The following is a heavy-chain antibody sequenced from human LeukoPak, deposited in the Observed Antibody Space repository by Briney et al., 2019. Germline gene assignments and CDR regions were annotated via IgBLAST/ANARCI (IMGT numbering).Heavy chain of an antibody. Sequence: ASVKVSCKASDYTFTSYGISWVRQAPGQGLEWMGWIGPYSGNTKYAQRFQGRVTMTTETPTSTAYMELRSLRSDDTAVYYCARDRIMHYYDSSGYYYGHDYWGQGTLVTVSS. D-gene: IGHD3-22*01. CDR1: DYTFTSYG. J-gene: IGHJ4*02. V-gene: IGHV1-18*01. CDR3: ARDRIMHYYDSSGYYYGHDY. CDR2: IGPYSGNT.